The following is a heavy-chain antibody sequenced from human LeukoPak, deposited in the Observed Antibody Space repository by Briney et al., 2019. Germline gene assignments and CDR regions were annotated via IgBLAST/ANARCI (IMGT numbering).Heavy chain of an antibody. V-gene: IGHV3-30*02. Sequence: GGSLRLSCAASGFTFSSYRMHWVRQAPGKGLEWVAFIRYDGGNKYYADSVKGRFTISRDNSKNTLYLQMNSLRAEDTAVYYCAKDRVNCSSTSCHSVGGNFDYWGQGTLVTVSS. J-gene: IGHJ4*02. D-gene: IGHD2-2*01. CDR3: AKDRVNCSSTSCHSVGGNFDY. CDR1: GFTFSSYR. CDR2: IRYDGGNK.